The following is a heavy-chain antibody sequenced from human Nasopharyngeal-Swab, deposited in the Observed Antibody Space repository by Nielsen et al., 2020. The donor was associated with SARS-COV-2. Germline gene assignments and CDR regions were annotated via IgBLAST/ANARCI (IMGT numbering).Heavy chain of an antibody. J-gene: IGHJ3*02. CDR1: GGTFSSYA. Sequence: SVKVSCKASGGTFSSYAISWVRQAPRQGLEWMGGIIPIFGTANYAQKFQGRVTITADESTSTAYMELSSLRSEDTAVYYCARDGYGNGAFDIWGQGTMVTVSS. CDR3: ARDGYGNGAFDI. V-gene: IGHV1-69*13. CDR2: IIPIFGTA. D-gene: IGHD1-1*01.